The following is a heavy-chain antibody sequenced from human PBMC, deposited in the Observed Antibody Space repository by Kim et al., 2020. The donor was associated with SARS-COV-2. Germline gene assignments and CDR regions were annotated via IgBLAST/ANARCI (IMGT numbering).Heavy chain of an antibody. V-gene: IGHV3-33*05. Sequence: GGSLRLSCAASGFTFSSYGMHWVRQAPGKGLEWVAVISYDGSNKYYADSVKGRFTISRDNSKNTLYLQMNSLRAEDTAVYYCARGGEYYDSSGYYYVGYFDYWGQGTLVTVSS. J-gene: IGHJ4*02. CDR1: GFTFSSYG. D-gene: IGHD3-22*01. CDR2: ISYDGSNK. CDR3: ARGGEYYDSSGYYYVGYFDY.